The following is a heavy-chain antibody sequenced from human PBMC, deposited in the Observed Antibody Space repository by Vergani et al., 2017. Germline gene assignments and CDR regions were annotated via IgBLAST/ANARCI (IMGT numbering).Heavy chain of an antibody. CDR1: GGSIRSTFYY. J-gene: IGHJ6*03. CDR3: ARHKEQLVPGNYYYYYYMDV. CDR2: IYYSGST. V-gene: IGHV4-39*01. Sequence: QLQLQESDPGLVKPSETLSLTCTVSGGSIRSTFYYWGWIRQPPGKGLEWIGPIYYSGSTYYNPSLKSRVSISVDTSKNQFSLKLNAVTAADTAVYYWARHKEQLVPGNYYYYYYMDVWVKGTTVTVSS. D-gene: IGHD6-13*01.